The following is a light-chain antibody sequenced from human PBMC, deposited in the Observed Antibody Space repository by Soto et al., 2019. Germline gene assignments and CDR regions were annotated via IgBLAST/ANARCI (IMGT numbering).Light chain of an antibody. CDR1: SSDVGGYNY. V-gene: IGLV2-14*01. CDR2: EVS. J-gene: IGLJ1*01. Sequence: QSVLTQPASVSGSPGQSITISCTGTSSDVGGYNYVSWYQQHPGKAPKHMIYEVSNRPSGVSNRFSGSKSGNTVSLTISGLQAEDEADYYCSSYTSSSTQVFGTGTKLTVL. CDR3: SSYTSSSTQV.